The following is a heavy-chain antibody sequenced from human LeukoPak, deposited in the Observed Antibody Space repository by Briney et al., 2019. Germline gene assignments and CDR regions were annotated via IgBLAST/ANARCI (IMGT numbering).Heavy chain of an antibody. CDR3: AKGSSYYDSTGYSPAPGD. J-gene: IGHJ4*02. CDR1: GLSFRSYG. CDR2: ISGNGASI. D-gene: IGHD3-22*01. Sequence: GGSLRLSCAASGLSFRSYGMSWVRQAPGLGLEWVSSISGNGASIYYADSVKGRFTISRDNSKNTLHLQMNSLRAEDTAVYFCAKGSSYYDSTGYSPAPGDWGQGTLVTVSS. V-gene: IGHV3-23*01.